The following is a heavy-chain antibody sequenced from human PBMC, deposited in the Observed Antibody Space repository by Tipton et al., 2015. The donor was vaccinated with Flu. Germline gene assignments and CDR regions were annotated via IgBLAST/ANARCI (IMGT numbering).Heavy chain of an antibody. CDR1: GFTFSGYG. V-gene: IGHV3-30*02. D-gene: IGHD6-19*01. J-gene: IGHJ4*02. Sequence: SGFTFSGYGMHWVCQAPGKGLEWVAFIRHDESDKYYADSVKGRFTISRDNSKNALYLLINSLRAEDTAVYYCAKDGWDTSGWYPFDYWGQGTLVTVSS. CDR3: AKDGWDTSGWYPFDY. CDR2: IRHDESDK.